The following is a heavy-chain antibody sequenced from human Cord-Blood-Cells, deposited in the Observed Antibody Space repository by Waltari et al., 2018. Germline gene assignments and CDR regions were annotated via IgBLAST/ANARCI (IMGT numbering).Heavy chain of an antibody. CDR3: ARRCRYYYYGMDV. J-gene: IGHJ6*02. V-gene: IGHV4-39*01. CDR1: GGSISISSYY. Sequence: LQLQESGPGLVKPSETLSLTCTVSGGSISISSYYWGWIRQPPGKGLEWIGRIYYSGTTYYNPSLKSRVTISVDTSKNQFSLKLSSVTAADTAVYYCARRCRYYYYGMDVWGQGTTVTVSS. CDR2: IYYSGTT. D-gene: IGHD2-8*01.